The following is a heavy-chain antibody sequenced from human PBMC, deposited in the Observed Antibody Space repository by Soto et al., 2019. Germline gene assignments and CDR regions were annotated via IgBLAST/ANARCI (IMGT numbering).Heavy chain of an antibody. V-gene: IGHV3-30*02. D-gene: IGHD4-4*01. CDR2: IRYDGSNK. J-gene: IGHJ3*02. Sequence: GGSLRLSCAASGFTFSTYGMHWVRQAPGKGLEWVAVIRYDGSNKYYADSVKGRFTISRDNSKNTLYLQMNSLRAEDTAVYYCAKDHLHCNPPHDAFDIWGQGTMVTVS. CDR1: GFTFSTYG. CDR3: AKDHLHCNPPHDAFDI.